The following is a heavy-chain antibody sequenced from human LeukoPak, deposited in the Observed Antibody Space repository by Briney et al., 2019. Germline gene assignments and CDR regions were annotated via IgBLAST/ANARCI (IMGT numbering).Heavy chain of an antibody. Sequence: GASVKVSCKASGYTFTSYGISWVRQAPGQGLEWMGWINPNSGGTNYAQKFQGWVTMTRDTSISTAYMELSRLRSDDTAVYYCARAVYGSGSYSGYYYGMDVWGQGTTVTVSS. CDR2: INPNSGGT. V-gene: IGHV1-2*04. CDR1: GYTFTSYG. D-gene: IGHD3-10*01. CDR3: ARAVYGSGSYSGYYYGMDV. J-gene: IGHJ6*02.